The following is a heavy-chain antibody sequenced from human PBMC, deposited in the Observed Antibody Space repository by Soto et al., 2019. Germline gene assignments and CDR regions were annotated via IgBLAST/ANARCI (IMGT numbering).Heavy chain of an antibody. Sequence: GGSLRLSCAASGFTFSSYAMSWVRQAPGKGLEWVSAISGSGGSTYYADSVKGRFAISRDNSQNTLYVQMNSLRAEDTAVYYCAKGRGYYDSSGLDYWGQGTLVTVSS. V-gene: IGHV3-23*01. CDR1: GFTFSSYA. CDR3: AKGRGYYDSSGLDY. D-gene: IGHD3-22*01. J-gene: IGHJ4*02. CDR2: ISGSGGST.